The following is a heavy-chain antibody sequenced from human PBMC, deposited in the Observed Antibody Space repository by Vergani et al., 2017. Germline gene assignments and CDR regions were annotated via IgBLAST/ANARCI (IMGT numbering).Heavy chain of an antibody. D-gene: IGHD2-21*01. V-gene: IGHV3-21*02. CDR2: ISGSSSYV. J-gene: IGHJ4*01. Sequence: EVQLVESGGGLVKPGGSLRLSCAASGFSFSSYSMNWVRQAPGKGLEWVASISGSSSYVFYRDSVERRFTITRNNAKKSVYLQMNSLRAEDTAMYFCARVLWDCTHIRCSPPSYWGQGTQVTVSS. CDR3: ARVLWDCTHIRCSPPSY. CDR1: GFSFSSYS.